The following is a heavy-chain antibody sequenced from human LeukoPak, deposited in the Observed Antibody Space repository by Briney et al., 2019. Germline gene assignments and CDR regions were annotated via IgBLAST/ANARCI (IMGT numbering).Heavy chain of an antibody. CDR1: GGSISSYY. CDR2: IYTSGST. J-gene: IGHJ6*03. CDR3: ARDKQLEHYYYYYMDV. Sequence: SETLSLTCTVSGGSISSYYWSWLRQPAGKGLEWIGRIYTSGSTNYNPSLKSRVTMSVDTSKNQFSLKLSSVTAADTAVYYCARDKQLEHYYYYYMDVWGKGTTVTVSS. V-gene: IGHV4-4*07. D-gene: IGHD6-6*01.